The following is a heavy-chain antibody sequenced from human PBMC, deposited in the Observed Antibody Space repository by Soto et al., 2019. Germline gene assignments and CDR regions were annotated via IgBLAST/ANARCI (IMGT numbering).Heavy chain of an antibody. J-gene: IGHJ6*02. Sequence: QVQLVQSGAEVKKPGSSVKVSCKPPGGTFSSYAISWVRQAPGQGLEWMGGIIPIFGTANYAQKFQARVTITADESTFTAYLELSSLRSEDTVVYYCARGVALAVLSYYSGMYVWGQGTTVTVSS. CDR1: GGTFSSYA. CDR2: IIPIFGTA. V-gene: IGHV1-69*01. D-gene: IGHD6-19*01. CDR3: ARGVALAVLSYYSGMYV.